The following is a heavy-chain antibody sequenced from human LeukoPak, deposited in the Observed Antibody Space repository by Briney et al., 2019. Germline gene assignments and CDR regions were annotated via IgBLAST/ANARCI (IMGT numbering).Heavy chain of an antibody. CDR1: GFNFNDYY. D-gene: IGHD3-22*01. Sequence: GGSLRLSCAASGFNFNDYYMSRIRQAPGKGLEWLSYISASSSYINYADSVKGRFTISRDNAKNSLYLQMNSLRAEDTAVYYCARQYRDVSGYQCDFDYWGQGTLVTVSS. CDR2: ISASSSYI. V-gene: IGHV3-11*03. CDR3: ARQYRDVSGYQCDFDY. J-gene: IGHJ4*02.